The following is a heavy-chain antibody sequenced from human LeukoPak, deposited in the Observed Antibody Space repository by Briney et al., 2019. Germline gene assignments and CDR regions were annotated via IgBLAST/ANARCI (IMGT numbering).Heavy chain of an antibody. CDR3: ARGTLYYYGSGGP. D-gene: IGHD3-10*01. J-gene: IGHJ5*02. Sequence: GRSLRLSCAASGFTFSSYAVHWVRQAPGKGLEWVAVISYDGSNKYYADSVKGRFTISRDNSKNTLYLQMNSLRAEDTAVYFCARGTLYYYGSGGPWGQGTLVTVSS. CDR2: ISYDGSNK. V-gene: IGHV3-30-3*01. CDR1: GFTFSSYA.